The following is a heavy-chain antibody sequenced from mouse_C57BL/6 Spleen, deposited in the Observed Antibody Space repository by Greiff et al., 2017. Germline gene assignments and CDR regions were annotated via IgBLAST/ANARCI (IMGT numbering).Heavy chain of an antibody. CDR2: IDPETGGT. CDR3: TSTGYYGSSYWYFDV. Sequence: VQLKESGAELVRPGASVTLSCKASGYTFTDYEMHWVKQTPVHGLEWIGAIDPETGGTAYNQKFKGKAILTADKSSSTAYMELRSLTSEDSAVYYCTSTGYYGSSYWYFDVWGTGTTVTVSS. CDR1: GYTFTDYE. J-gene: IGHJ1*03. D-gene: IGHD1-1*01. V-gene: IGHV1-15*01.